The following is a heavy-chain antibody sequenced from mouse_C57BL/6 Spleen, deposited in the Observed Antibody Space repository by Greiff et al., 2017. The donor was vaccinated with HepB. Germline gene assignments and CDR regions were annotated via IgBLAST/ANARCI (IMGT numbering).Heavy chain of an antibody. CDR1: GYTFTDYY. Sequence: EVQLQQSGPVLVKPGASVKMSCKASGYTFTDYYMNWVKQSHGKSLEWIGVINPYNGGTSYNQKFKGKATMTVDKSSSTAYMELNSLTSEDSAVYYCARGAQALYYYAMDYWGQGTSVTVSS. V-gene: IGHV1-19*01. D-gene: IGHD3-2*02. J-gene: IGHJ4*01. CDR3: ARGAQALYYYAMDY. CDR2: INPYNGGT.